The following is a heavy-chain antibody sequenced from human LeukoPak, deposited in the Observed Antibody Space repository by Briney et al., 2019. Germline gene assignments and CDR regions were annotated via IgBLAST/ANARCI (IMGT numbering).Heavy chain of an antibody. V-gene: IGHV4-34*01. CDR3: AKCSTWFDP. Sequence: SETLSLTCAVYGGSFSGYYWSWIRQPPGKGLEWIGEINHSGSTNYNPSLKSRVTISVDASKNQFSLKLSSVTAADTAVYYCAKCSTWFDPWGQGTLVTVSS. CDR2: INHSGST. J-gene: IGHJ5*02. CDR1: GGSFSGYY. D-gene: IGHD2-2*01.